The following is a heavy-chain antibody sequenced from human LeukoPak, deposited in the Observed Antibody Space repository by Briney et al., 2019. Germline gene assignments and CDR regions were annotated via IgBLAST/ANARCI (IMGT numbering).Heavy chain of an antibody. CDR3: ARAPAIFGIIEAFDI. Sequence: SVKVSCKASGYTFTSYAISWVRQAPGQGLEWMGGIIPIFGTANYAQKFQGRVTITTDESTSTAYMELSSLRSEDTAVYYCARAPAIFGIIEAFDIWGQGTMVTVSS. CDR2: IIPIFGTA. J-gene: IGHJ3*02. D-gene: IGHD3-3*01. V-gene: IGHV1-69*05. CDR1: GYTFTSYA.